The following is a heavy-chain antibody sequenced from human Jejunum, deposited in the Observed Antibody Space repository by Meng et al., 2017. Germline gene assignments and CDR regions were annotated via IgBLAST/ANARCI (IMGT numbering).Heavy chain of an antibody. CDR2: INYSGNT. V-gene: IGHV4-39*01. D-gene: IGHD2-2*03. CDR3: ARQMDSEYDEGYFFDY. Sequence: QLQLQESGPGLVKPSETLSLTCPVSDDSITSSTYYWGWTRQPPGRGLEWIGSINYSGNTYQNPSLKSRGTISVDTSKNQFSLTVSSVTAADTAVYYCARQMDSEYDEGYFFDYWGQGILVTVSS. CDR1: DDSITSSTYY. J-gene: IGHJ4*02.